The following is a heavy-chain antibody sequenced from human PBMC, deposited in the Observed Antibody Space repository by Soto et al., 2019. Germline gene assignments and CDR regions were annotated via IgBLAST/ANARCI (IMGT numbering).Heavy chain of an antibody. CDR3: AVPVGSDSVSALWY. Sequence: QVQLVQSGAEVKKPGASVKVSCKASGYTFTSYGISWVRQAPGQGLEWMGWISAYNGNTNYAQKLQGRVTMTTDTXXSTPDMELSSLRSDDTAVYYCAVPVGSDSVSALWYWGQGTLVTFSS. D-gene: IGHD1-26*01. CDR1: GYTFTSYG. CDR2: ISAYNGNT. J-gene: IGHJ4*02. V-gene: IGHV1-18*01.